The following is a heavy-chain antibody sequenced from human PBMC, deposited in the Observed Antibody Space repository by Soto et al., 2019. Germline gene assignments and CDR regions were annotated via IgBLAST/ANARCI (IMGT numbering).Heavy chain of an antibody. Sequence: SETLSLTCTVSGGSISSYYWSWIRQPPGKGLEWIGYIYYSGSTNYNPSLKSRVTISVDTSKNQFSLKLSSVTAADTAVYYCARDGSSGYPRTYYGMDVWGQGTTVTVSS. CDR3: ARDGSSGYPRTYYGMDV. D-gene: IGHD3-22*01. CDR1: GGSISSYY. CDR2: IYYSGST. V-gene: IGHV4-59*01. J-gene: IGHJ6*02.